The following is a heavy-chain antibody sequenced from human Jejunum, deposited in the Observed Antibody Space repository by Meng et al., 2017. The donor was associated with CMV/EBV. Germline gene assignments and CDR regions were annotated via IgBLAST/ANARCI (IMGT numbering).Heavy chain of an antibody. CDR1: VSSGCFY. CDR2: IVEVGSA. Sequence: VSSGCFYWSWVRQPPGKGLEWIAFIVEVGSASHNSPLRSRVTISIDTSKNQFSLRLRSVTAADTAVYFCARVYGRESLGFYYGLDVWGQGTTVTVSS. D-gene: IGHD4-17*01. CDR3: ARVYGRESLGFYYGLDV. V-gene: IGHV4-61*01. J-gene: IGHJ6*02.